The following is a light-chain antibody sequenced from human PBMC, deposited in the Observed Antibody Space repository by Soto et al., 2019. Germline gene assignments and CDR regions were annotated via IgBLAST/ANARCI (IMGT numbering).Light chain of an antibody. CDR3: QQYSSTEAT. Sequence: DIQMTQSPSSLSASVGDRVTITCRASQDILNYVGWFQQRPGKAPKSLIYGASNLHSGVPSRFSRSGFGTDFSLTIISLQPEDFSTYYCQQYSSTEATFGQGNTLEV. V-gene: IGKV1-16*01. J-gene: IGKJ2*01. CDR1: QDILNY. CDR2: GAS.